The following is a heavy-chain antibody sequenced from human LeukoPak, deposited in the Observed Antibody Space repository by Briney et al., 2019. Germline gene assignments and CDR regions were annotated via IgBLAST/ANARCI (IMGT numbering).Heavy chain of an antibody. D-gene: IGHD6-19*01. CDR2: MNPNSGNT. J-gene: IGHJ5*02. Sequence: ASVKVSCTASGYTFTSYDINWVRQATRQGLEWMGWMNPNSGNTGYAQKFQGRVTMTRNTSISTAYMELSSLRSEDTAVYYCARGGAVAGMVCSWFDPWGQGTLVTVSS. CDR1: GYTFTSYD. V-gene: IGHV1-8*01. CDR3: ARGGAVAGMVCSWFDP.